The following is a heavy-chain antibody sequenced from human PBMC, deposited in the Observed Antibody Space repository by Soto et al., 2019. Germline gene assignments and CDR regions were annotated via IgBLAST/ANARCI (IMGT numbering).Heavy chain of an antibody. CDR1: GGAVSDYV. CDR2: IIPSFGTA. V-gene: IGHV1-69*06. Sequence: QVHLVQSGAEVKKPGTSVRVSCKASGGAVSDYVIAWVRQAPGQGPEWMGGIIPSFGTANYAQTFLGRVTMTADKSTNTAYLELNRFTYDDPAVDDCARESLGPGYRAGKVWFDPWGQGPLVTVSS. J-gene: IGHJ5*02. D-gene: IGHD6-13*01. CDR3: ARESLGPGYRAGKVWFDP.